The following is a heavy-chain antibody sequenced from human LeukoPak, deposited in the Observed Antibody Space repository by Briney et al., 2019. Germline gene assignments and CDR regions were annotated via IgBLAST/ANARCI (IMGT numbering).Heavy chain of an antibody. CDR1: GFTFSSYG. J-gene: IGHJ5*02. CDR2: ISWDGGST. V-gene: IGHV3-43*01. CDR3: AKGAGYDILTGLGTPVWFDP. D-gene: IGHD3-9*01. Sequence: GGTLRLSCAASGFTFSSYGMSWVRQAPGKGLEWVSLISWDGGSTYYADSVKGRFTISRDNSKNSLYLQMNSLRTEDTALYYCAKGAGYDILTGLGTPVWFDPWGQGTLVTVSS.